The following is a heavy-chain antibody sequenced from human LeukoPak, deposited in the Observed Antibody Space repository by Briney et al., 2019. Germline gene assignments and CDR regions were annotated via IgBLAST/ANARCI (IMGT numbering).Heavy chain of an antibody. Sequence: SETLSLTCAVSGGSISGSHWSWIRQPPGKGLEWIGYIYYKGTTNYNPSLESRVTISLDTSKNQFSLKLISVTAADTAVYYCARLVAVTGSVDYFDSWGQGSVVTVSS. CDR2: IYYKGTT. J-gene: IGHJ4*02. CDR1: GGSISGSH. D-gene: IGHD2-21*02. CDR3: ARLVAVTGSVDYFDS. V-gene: IGHV4-59*08.